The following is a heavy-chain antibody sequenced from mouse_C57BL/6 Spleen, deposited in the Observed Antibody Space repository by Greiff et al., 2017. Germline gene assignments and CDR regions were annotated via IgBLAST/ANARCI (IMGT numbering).Heavy chain of an antibody. V-gene: IGHV14-1*01. J-gene: IGHJ3*01. D-gene: IGHD1-1*01. CDR1: GFNIKDYY. CDR2: IDPEDGDT. Sequence: EVKLLESGAELVRPGASVKLSCTASGFNIKDYYMHWVKQRPEQGLEWIGRIDPEDGDTEYAPKFQGKATMTADTSSNTAYLQLSSLTSEDTAVYYCTALYGSSPWFAYWGQGTLVTVSA. CDR3: TALYGSSPWFAY.